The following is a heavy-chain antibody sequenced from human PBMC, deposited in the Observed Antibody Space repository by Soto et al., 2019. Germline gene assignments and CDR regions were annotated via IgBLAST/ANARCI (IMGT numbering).Heavy chain of an antibody. CDR2: INHSGST. V-gene: IGHV4-34*01. CDR3: ARGEYGMDV. Sequence: SETLSLTCAVYVGSFSGYYWSLIRQPPGKGLEWIGEINHSGSTNYNPSLKSRVTISVDTSKNQFSLKLSSVTAADTAVYYCARGEYGMDVWGQGTTVTVSS. CDR1: VGSFSGYY. J-gene: IGHJ6*02.